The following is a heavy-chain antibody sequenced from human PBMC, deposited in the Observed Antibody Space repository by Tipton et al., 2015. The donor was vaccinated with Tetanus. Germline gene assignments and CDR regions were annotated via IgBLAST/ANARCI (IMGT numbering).Heavy chain of an antibody. V-gene: IGHV4-34*01. CDR3: ARGGRDAYNNPLGAFDV. CDR1: GGSFSLYY. Sequence: TLSLTCTVSGGSFSLYYWNWVRQSPGKGLEWIGEISHSGSSSYSPSLKSRVTISVDTSKNQFSLRLRSVAAADTAVYYCARGGRDAYNNPLGAFDVWGQGTTVTVSS. D-gene: IGHD5-24*01. CDR2: ISHSGSS. J-gene: IGHJ6*02.